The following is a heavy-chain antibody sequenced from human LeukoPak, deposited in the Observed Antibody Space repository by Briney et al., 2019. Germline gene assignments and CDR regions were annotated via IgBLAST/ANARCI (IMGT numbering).Heavy chain of an antibody. CDR1: GFTFSSYS. D-gene: IGHD1-26*01. Sequence: GGSLRPSCAASGFTFSSYSMNWVRQAPGKGLEWVSSISSSSSYIYYADSVKGRFTISRDNAKNSLYLQMNSLRAEDTAVYYCARDSLLMGATACIWSDPWGQGTLVTVSS. J-gene: IGHJ5*02. V-gene: IGHV3-21*01. CDR3: ARDSLLMGATACIWSDP. CDR2: ISSSSSYI.